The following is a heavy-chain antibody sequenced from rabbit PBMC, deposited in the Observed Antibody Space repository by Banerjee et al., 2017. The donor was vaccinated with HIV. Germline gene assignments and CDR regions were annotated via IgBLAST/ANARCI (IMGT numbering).Heavy chain of an antibody. CDR3: ARDNDGYRGYDFDL. J-gene: IGHJ4*01. CDR2: INTSSGNT. V-gene: IGHV1S40*01. D-gene: IGHD6-1*01. Sequence: CWVRQAPGKGLEWIACINTSSGNTVYASWAKGRFTISRTSSTTVTLQMTSLTGADTATYFCARDNDGYRGYDFDLWGPGTLVT.